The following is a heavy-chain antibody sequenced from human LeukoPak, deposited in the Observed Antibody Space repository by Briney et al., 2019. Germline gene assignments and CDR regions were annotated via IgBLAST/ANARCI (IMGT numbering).Heavy chain of an antibody. CDR2: ISYDGSNK. D-gene: IGHD6-13*01. CDR3: ARDDTGEGIAAAGTRYYYGMDV. V-gene: IGHV3-30*03. CDR1: GFTFSSYG. J-gene: IGHJ6*02. Sequence: GGSLRLSCAASGFTFSSYGMHWVRQAPGKGLEWVAVISYDGSNKYYADSVKGRFTISRDNSKNTLYLQMNSLRAEDTAVYYCARDDTGEGIAAAGTRYYYGMDVWGQGTTVTVSS.